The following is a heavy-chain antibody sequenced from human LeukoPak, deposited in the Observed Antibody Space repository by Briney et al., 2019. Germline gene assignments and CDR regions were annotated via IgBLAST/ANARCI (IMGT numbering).Heavy chain of an antibody. CDR1: GFTFHNYA. V-gene: IGHV3-23*01. CDR3: AKDRPNYHESNGHYYRRNGDS. Sequence: GGSLRLSCAASGFTFHNYAMSWVRQAPGKGLEWVSAISSSGDITFYADSVRGRFTISRDNSRYTLYLQMNSLRAEDPAMYYCAKDRPNYHESNGHYYRRNGDSWGQGTLVTVSS. CDR2: ISSSGDIT. D-gene: IGHD3-22*01. J-gene: IGHJ5*01.